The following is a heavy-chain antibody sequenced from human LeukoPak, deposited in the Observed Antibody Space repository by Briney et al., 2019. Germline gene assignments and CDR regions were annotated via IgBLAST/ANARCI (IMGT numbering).Heavy chain of an antibody. Sequence: ASVKVSCKASGYSFTSYAMHWERQAPGQRLEWMGWINAGNGYTKYSQKFQGRVTITRDTSASTAYMELSSLRSEDTAVYFCARPLAVAGFDYWGQGTLVTVS. J-gene: IGHJ4*02. V-gene: IGHV1-3*01. D-gene: IGHD6-19*01. CDR2: INAGNGYT. CDR1: GYSFTSYA. CDR3: ARPLAVAGFDY.